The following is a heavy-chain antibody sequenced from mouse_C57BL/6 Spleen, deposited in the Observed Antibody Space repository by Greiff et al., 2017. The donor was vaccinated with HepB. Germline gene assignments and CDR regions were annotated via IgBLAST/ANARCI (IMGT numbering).Heavy chain of an antibody. D-gene: IGHD2-3*01. Sequence: EVQVVESGGGLVQPGGSLSLSCAASGFTFTDYYMSWVRQPPGKALEWLGFIRNKANGYTTEYSASVKGRFTISRDNSQSILYLQMNALRAEDSATYYCAADGAWFAYWGQGTLVTVSA. V-gene: IGHV7-3*01. CDR2: IRNKANGYTT. J-gene: IGHJ3*01. CDR3: AADGAWFAY. CDR1: GFTFTDYY.